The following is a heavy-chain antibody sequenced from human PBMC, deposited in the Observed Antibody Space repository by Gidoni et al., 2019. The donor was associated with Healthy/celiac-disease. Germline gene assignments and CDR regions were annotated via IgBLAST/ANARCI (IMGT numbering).Heavy chain of an antibody. J-gene: IGHJ3*02. V-gene: IGHV1-69*02. D-gene: IGHD4-17*01. Sequence: QVQLVQSGAEVKKPGSSVKVSCKASGGTFSSYTISWVRQAPGQGLEWMGRIIPILGIANYAQKFQGRVTITADKSTSTAYMELSSLRSEDTAVYYCASRNGDYDAFDIWGQGTMVTVSS. CDR2: IIPILGIA. CDR1: GGTFSSYT. CDR3: ASRNGDYDAFDI.